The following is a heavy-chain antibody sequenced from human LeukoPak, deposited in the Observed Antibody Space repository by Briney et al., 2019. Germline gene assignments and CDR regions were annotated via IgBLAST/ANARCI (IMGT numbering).Heavy chain of an antibody. V-gene: IGHV3-21*01. CDR2: ISSGSSYI. CDR3: ARDLFGSGSFYAY. Sequence: GGSLRLSCAASGFTFSSYSMNWVRQAPGKGLEWVSCISSGSSYIYYADSVKDRFTISRDNAKNSLYLQMNSLRAEDTAVYYCARDLFGSGSFYAYWGQGTLVTVSS. D-gene: IGHD3-10*01. CDR1: GFTFSSYS. J-gene: IGHJ4*02.